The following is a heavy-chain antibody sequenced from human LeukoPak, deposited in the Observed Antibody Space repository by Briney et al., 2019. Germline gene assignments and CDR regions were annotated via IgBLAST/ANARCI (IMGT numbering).Heavy chain of an antibody. CDR3: ARGVGEYCSSTSCYGAEYFQH. CDR1: GGSFSGYY. J-gene: IGHJ1*01. CDR2: INHSGST. D-gene: IGHD2-2*01. Sequence: SETLSLTCAVYGGSFSGYYWSWIRQPPGKGLEWIGEINHSGSTNYNPSLKSRVTISVDTSKNQFSLKLSSVTAADTAVYYCARGVGEYCSSTSCYGAEYFQHWGHGTLVTVSS. V-gene: IGHV4-34*01.